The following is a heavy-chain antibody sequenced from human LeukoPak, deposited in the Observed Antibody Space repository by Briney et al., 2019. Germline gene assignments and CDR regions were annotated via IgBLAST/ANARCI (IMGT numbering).Heavy chain of an antibody. V-gene: IGHV3-30*04. CDR3: ARDPLGTRPGFDY. CDR1: GFTFSSYA. D-gene: IGHD1-1*01. CDR2: ISYDGSNK. J-gene: IGHJ4*02. Sequence: GGSLRLSCSASGFTFSSYAMHWVRQAPGKGLEWVAVISYDGSNKYYADSVKGRFTISRDNSKNTLYLQMNSLRAEDTAVYYCARDPLGTRPGFDYWGQGTLVTVSS.